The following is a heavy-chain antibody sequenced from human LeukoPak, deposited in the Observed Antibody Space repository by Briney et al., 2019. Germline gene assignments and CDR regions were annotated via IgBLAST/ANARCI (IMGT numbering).Heavy chain of an antibody. CDR3: AREGSGSYYRGPHPFDY. V-gene: IGHV4-30-4*01. D-gene: IGHD3-10*01. CDR1: GGSISSGDYY. J-gene: IGHJ4*02. Sequence: PSQTLSLTCTVSGGSISSGDYYWSWIRQPPGKGLEWIGYIYYSGSTYYNPSLESRVTISVDTSKNQFSLKLSSVTAADTAVYYCAREGSGSYYRGPHPFDYWGQGTLVTVSS. CDR2: IYYSGST.